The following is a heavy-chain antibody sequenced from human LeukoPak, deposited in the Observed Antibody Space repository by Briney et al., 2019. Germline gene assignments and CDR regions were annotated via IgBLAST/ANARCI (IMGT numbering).Heavy chain of an antibody. D-gene: IGHD4-23*01. V-gene: IGHV3-33*01. CDR1: GFTFSPYG. CDR2: IWYDGNTK. CDR3: ARAQADYVGNYLDY. J-gene: IGHJ4*02. Sequence: GGSLRLSCAASGFTFSPYGMHWVRQAPGKGLDWVATIWYDGNTKYYADSVKGRFTISRDNSKNTLYLQMNSLRGEDTAVYYCARAQADYVGNYLDYWGQGNLVTVSS.